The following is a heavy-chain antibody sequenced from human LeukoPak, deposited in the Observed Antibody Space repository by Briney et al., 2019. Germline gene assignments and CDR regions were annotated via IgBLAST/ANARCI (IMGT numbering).Heavy chain of an antibody. CDR2: ISGSGGGT. CDR1: GVTFSSYV. D-gene: IGHD3-10*01. CDR3: AKDQGYGSGSYYPGYYYYGMDV. Sequence: GSLRLSCEASGVTFSSYVMSWVRQAPGKGPEWVSGISGSGGGTYYADSVKGRFAISRDNSKNTLYLQMNSLRAEDTAVYYCAKDQGYGSGSYYPGYYYYGMDVWGQGTTVTVSS. V-gene: IGHV3-23*01. J-gene: IGHJ6*02.